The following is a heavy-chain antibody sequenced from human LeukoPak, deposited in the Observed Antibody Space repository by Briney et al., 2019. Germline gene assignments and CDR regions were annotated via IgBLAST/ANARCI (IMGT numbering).Heavy chain of an antibody. J-gene: IGHJ5*02. CDR1: GYTFTGYY. CDR3: ARDFRYCTNGVCINWFDP. CDR2: INPNSGGT. D-gene: IGHD2-8*01. Sequence: GASVKVSCKASGYTFTGYYMHWVRQAPGQGLEWMGWINPNSGGTNYAQKFQGRVTMTRDMSTSTVYMELSSLRSEDTAVYYCARDFRYCTNGVCINWFDPWGQGTLVTVSS. V-gene: IGHV1-2*02.